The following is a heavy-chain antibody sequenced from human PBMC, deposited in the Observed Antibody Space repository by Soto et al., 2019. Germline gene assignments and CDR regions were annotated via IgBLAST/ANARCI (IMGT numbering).Heavy chain of an antibody. V-gene: IGHV3-33*01. D-gene: IGHD3-3*01. Sequence: QVHLVESGGGVVQPGRSLRLSCAASGFTFSDYGIHWVRQAPGKGLEWVATIWYDGSNTYYADSVKGRFTISRDNSKNTLSLQMNSLTVEDTAVYYCARVYYDFWDGLPHYWGQGTLVTVSS. J-gene: IGHJ4*02. CDR2: IWYDGSNT. CDR3: ARVYYDFWDGLPHY. CDR1: GFTFSDYG.